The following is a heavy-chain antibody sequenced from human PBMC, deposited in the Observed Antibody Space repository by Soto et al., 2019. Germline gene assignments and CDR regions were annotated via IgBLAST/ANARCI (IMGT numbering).Heavy chain of an antibody. Sequence: GGSLRLSCAASGFTFSSYSMNWVRQAPGKGLEWVSYISSSSSTIYYADSVKGRFTISRDNAKNSLYLQMNSLRAEDTAVYYCARDGTGEQQLVPNWFDPWGQGTLVTVSS. CDR3: ARDGTGEQQLVPNWFDP. CDR1: GFTFSSYS. V-gene: IGHV3-48*01. D-gene: IGHD6-6*01. J-gene: IGHJ5*02. CDR2: ISSSSSTI.